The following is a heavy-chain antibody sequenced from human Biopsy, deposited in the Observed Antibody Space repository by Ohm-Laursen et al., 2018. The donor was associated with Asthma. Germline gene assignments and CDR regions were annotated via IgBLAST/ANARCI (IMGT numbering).Heavy chain of an antibody. CDR2: ISYDGTNT. V-gene: IGHV3-30*03. CDR3: ARDSPSGSDFDYYYFDY. CDR1: GFTISTYG. J-gene: IGHJ4*02. Sequence: SSLRLSCTASGFTISTYGMHWVRQAPGKGLEWVAIISYDGTNTYYADSVKGRFTISRDNSKSTLYLQMNGLKAEDTAVYYCARDSPSGSDFDYYYFDYWGQGSLVTVSS. D-gene: IGHD5-12*01.